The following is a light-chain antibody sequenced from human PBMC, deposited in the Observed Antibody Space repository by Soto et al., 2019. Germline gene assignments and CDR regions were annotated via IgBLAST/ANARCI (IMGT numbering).Light chain of an antibody. CDR3: MQGTHWPPT. CDR1: QSLIYRDGRTF. Sequence: DVVITQSPLSLPVTLGQPASISCRSSQSLIYRDGRTFLNWFPQRPGQSPRRLIYKVSNRDSGVPDRFSGSGSGTNFTLKISRVEAEDVGVYYCMQGTHWPPTFGHGTKVQIK. J-gene: IGKJ1*01. V-gene: IGKV2-30*01. CDR2: KVS.